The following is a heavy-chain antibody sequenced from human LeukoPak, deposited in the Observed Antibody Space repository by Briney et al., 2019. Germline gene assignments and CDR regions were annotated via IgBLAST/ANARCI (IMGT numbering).Heavy chain of an antibody. CDR2: FDPEDGET. D-gene: IGHD2-8*02. V-gene: IGHV1-24*01. J-gene: IGHJ4*02. CDR3: ASWWGRFDY. CDR1: GYTLTELS. Sequence: ASVKVSCKVSGYTLTELSMHWVRQAPGKGLEWMGGFDPEDGETIYAQKFQGRVTVTEDTSTDTAYMEPSSLRSEDAAVYYCASWWGRFDYWGQGTLVTVSS.